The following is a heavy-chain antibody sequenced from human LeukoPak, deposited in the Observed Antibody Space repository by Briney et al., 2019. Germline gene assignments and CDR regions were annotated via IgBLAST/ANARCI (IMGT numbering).Heavy chain of an antibody. CDR3: ARHRDYYDT. V-gene: IGHV4-59*08. CDR2: IYSSGSA. D-gene: IGHD3-22*01. J-gene: IGHJ4*01. Sequence: SETLSLPCTVSGSSINNNFWTWIRQPPGKGLEWIGYIYSSGSANYNPSIKSRVIISGDTSKDQISLKLTSVTAADTAVYFCARHRDYYDTWGRGTLGTVSS. CDR1: GSSINNNF.